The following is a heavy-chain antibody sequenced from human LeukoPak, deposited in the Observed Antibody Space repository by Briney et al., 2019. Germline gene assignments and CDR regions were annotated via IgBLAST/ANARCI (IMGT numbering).Heavy chain of an antibody. CDR3: AKAPVTTCRGAFCYPFDY. D-gene: IGHD2-15*01. Sequence: GGSLRLSCAASGFTLSSYAMSWVRQAPGKGLEWVSAISDTGNTYHADSVKGRFTISRDSSKNTLFLQMNRLRPEDAAVYYCAKAPVTTCRGAFCYPFDYWGLGTLVTVS. CDR1: GFTLSSYA. J-gene: IGHJ4*02. CDR2: ISDTGNT. V-gene: IGHV3-23*01.